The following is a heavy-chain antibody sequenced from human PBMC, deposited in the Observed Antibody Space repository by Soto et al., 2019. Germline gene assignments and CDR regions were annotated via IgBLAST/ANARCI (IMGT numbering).Heavy chain of an antibody. Sequence: GDAVKISCEGCGDRFTSSWSGWVRQMPGKGLEWMGIIYPGDSDTRYRPSFQGQVTISADKSIRTAYLQWSSLKASDTAMYYCARVYYCSSSNCSKGNYLDSWGQGTLVTVSS. CDR1: GDRFTSSW. D-gene: IGHD2-2*01. CDR3: ARVYYCSSSNCSKGNYLDS. J-gene: IGHJ4*02. V-gene: IGHV5-51*01. CDR2: IYPGDSDT.